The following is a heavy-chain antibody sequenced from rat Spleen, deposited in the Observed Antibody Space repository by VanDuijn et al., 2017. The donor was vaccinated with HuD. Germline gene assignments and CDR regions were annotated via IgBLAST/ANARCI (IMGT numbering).Heavy chain of an antibody. V-gene: IGHV5S13*01. CDR3: ARHRALDY. CDR2: ISYGDSSGHSST. Sequence: EVQLAESGGGLVQPGRSLKLSCAASGFTFSDYYMAWVRQAPTKGLEWVASISYGDSSGHSSTYYRDSVKVRFTIPRDNAKNTQYLQMDSLRSEDTATYYCARHRALDYWGQGVMVTVSS. CDR1: GFTFSDYY. D-gene: IGHD3-2*01. J-gene: IGHJ2*01.